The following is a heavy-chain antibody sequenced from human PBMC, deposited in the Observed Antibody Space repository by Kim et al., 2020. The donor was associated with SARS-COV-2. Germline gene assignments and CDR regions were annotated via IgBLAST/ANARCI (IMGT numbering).Heavy chain of an antibody. J-gene: IGHJ6*02. D-gene: IGHD3-10*01. V-gene: IGHV1-18*04. Sequence: ASVKVSCKASGYTFTSYGISWVRQAPGQGLEWMGWISAYNGNTNYAQKLQGRVTMTTDTSTSTAYMELRSLRSDDTAVYYCAFGESEGIYYYCYGMDVWGQGTTVTVSS. CDR1: GYTFTSYG. CDR2: ISAYNGNT. CDR3: AFGESEGIYYYCYGMDV.